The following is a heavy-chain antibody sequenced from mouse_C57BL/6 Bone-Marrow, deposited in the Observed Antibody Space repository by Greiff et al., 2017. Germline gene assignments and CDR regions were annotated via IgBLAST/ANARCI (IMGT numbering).Heavy chain of an antibody. CDR1: GFTFSDYY. Sequence: EVQLQESGGGLVQPGGSLKLSCAASGFTFSDYYMYWVRQTPEKRLEWVAYLSNGGGSTYYPDTVKGRFTISRDNAKNNLYLQMSRLKSEDTAMYYCARQDEGRFAYWGQGTLVTVSA. J-gene: IGHJ3*01. CDR2: LSNGGGST. V-gene: IGHV5-12*01. CDR3: ARQDEGRFAY.